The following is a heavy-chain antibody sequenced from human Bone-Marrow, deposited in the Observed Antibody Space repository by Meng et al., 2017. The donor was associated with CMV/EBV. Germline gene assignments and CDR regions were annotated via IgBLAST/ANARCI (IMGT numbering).Heavy chain of an antibody. CDR1: GFTFSSYE. V-gene: IGHV3-48*03. Sequence: GGSLRLSCAASGFTFSSYEMNWVRQAPGKGLEWVSYISSSGSTIYYADSVEGRFTISRDNAKNSLYLQMTSLRAEDTAVYYCARDQMVRNCTSGICYNYYYGLDVWGQGTTVTVSS. CDR2: ISSSGSTI. D-gene: IGHD2-2*02. J-gene: IGHJ6*02. CDR3: ARDQMVRNCTSGICYNYYYGLDV.